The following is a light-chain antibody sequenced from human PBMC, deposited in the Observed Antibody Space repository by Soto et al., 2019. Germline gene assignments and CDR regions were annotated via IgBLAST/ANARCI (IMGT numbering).Light chain of an antibody. Sequence: DILMTQSPSSLSASVGDRVTITCRASQSINNYLNWFQQKPGKAPALLIYAASTVQSGVPSTFSGSGSGTHFTLTISSLQPDDFATYWCQQTFSTPWTFGQGTSVDIK. V-gene: IGKV1-39*01. CDR1: QSINNY. CDR2: AAS. CDR3: QQTFSTPWT. J-gene: IGKJ1*01.